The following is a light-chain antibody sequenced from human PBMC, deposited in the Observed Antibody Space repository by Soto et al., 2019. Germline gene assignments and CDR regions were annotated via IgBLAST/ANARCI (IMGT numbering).Light chain of an antibody. J-gene: IGKJ1*01. Sequence: IVIYQSPATLSMSPRERTTLSCRASQSLNRDLAWYQQKPGQSPRLLIFGASIRATGIPARFSGCGSGTEFPLTFGSLQFEDCALYDCRQYNTWAGTFGQGTKVDIK. CDR2: GAS. CDR3: RQYNTWAGT. CDR1: QSLNRD. V-gene: IGKV3-15*01.